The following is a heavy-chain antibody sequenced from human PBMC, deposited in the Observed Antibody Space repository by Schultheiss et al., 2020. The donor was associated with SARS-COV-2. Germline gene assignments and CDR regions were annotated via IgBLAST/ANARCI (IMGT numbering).Heavy chain of an antibody. D-gene: IGHD5-18*01. CDR3: AREGYSYGLAYFDY. V-gene: IGHV3-33*01. Sequence: GESLKISCAASGFTFSSYGMHWVRQAPGKGLEWVAIINYDGNNKSYGDSVKGRFTISRDDSKNTLYLQMNSLRVEDTAVYYCAREGYSYGLAYFDYWGQGTLVTVSS. CDR2: INYDGNNK. CDR1: GFTFSSYG. J-gene: IGHJ4*02.